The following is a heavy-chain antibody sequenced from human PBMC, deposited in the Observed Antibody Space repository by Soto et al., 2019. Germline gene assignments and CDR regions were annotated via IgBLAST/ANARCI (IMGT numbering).Heavy chain of an antibody. CDR2: IRSKPNNYAT. CDR1: GFAFSASA. V-gene: IGHV3-73*02. J-gene: IGHJ4*02. Sequence: EVQLVESGGGLVQPGGSLQLSCAASGFAFSASAMHWVRQASGKGLEWIGRIRSKPNNYATTYAASVQGRFTFSRDDSKNTIYLQMTGLTTEDTAVYYCARWAYSNSWYFDFWGQGTLVTVSS. CDR3: ARWAYSNSWYFDF. D-gene: IGHD6-13*01.